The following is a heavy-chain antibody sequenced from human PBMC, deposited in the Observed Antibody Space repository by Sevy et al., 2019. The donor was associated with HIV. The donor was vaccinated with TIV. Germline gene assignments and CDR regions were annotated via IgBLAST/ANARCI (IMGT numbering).Heavy chain of an antibody. CDR2: IKQDGSEK. J-gene: IGHJ1*01. D-gene: IGHD3-22*01. CDR3: ASVGESSRYYYFPYFQH. CDR1: GFTFSSYW. Sequence: GGSLRLSCAASGFTFSSYWMSWVRQAPGKGLEWVANIKQDGSEKYYVDSVKGRFTISRDNAKNSLYLQMNSLRAEETAVYYGASVGESSRYYYFPYFQHWGQGTLVTVSS. V-gene: IGHV3-7*03.